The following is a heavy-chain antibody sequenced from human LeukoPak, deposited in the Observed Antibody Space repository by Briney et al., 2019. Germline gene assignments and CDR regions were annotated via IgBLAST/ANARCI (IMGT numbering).Heavy chain of an antibody. Sequence: YGPTLLYPTPTLTLTCTFSGFSLRTRGMWVSWIRQPIWYTLRWLALIDWDDDKYYSTSLKTRLTISKDTSKNYVVLTMLNMDPVDTATYSCARGLCGEYCDYWDRGTLV. CDR2: IDWDDDK. CDR3: ARGLCGEYCDY. J-gene: IGHJ4*02. V-gene: IGHV2-70*01. CDR1: GFSLRTRGMW. D-gene: IGHD3-10*02.